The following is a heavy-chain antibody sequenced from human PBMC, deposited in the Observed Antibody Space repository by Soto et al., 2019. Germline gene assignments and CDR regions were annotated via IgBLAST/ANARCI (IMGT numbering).Heavy chain of an antibody. CDR1: GFTFSSYA. Sequence: PGGSLRLSCAASGFTFSSYAMHWVRQAPGKGLEWVAVISYDGSNKYYADSVKGRFTISRDNSKNTLYLQMNSLRAEDTAVYYCARGIRYGSGSYSEPYYYYGMDVWGQGTTVTVSS. J-gene: IGHJ6*02. V-gene: IGHV3-30-3*01. CDR2: ISYDGSNK. D-gene: IGHD3-10*01. CDR3: ARGIRYGSGSYSEPYYYYGMDV.